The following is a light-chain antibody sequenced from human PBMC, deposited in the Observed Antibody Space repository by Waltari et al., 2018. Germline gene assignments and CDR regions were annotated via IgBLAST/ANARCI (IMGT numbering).Light chain of an antibody. J-gene: IGLJ2*01. Sequence: QSILTQPPSVSGAPGQRVTISCTGSSSNIGADHEVHWYQDFPGRGPKLRIYGNNPRPTGGPDRCCGAKPGTSASLTITGRQAEDEADYYCQSFDTSLSDGVVFGGGTKV. CDR1: SSNIGADHE. CDR3: QSFDTSLSDGVV. V-gene: IGLV1-40*02. CDR2: GNN.